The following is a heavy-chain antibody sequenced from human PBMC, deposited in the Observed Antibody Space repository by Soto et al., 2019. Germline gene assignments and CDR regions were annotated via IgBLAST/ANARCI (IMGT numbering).Heavy chain of an antibody. Sequence: QVQLVQSGAEVKRPGSSVKVSCKASGDTFNFYSINWVRQAPGVGLEWVGRVNPILSMSNYAQRFQGRVTMTADKSTSTAYMERRSLGSEDTAIYYCASSYGSGYRAFDYWGQGALVTVSS. CDR3: ASSYGSGYRAFDY. J-gene: IGHJ4*02. CDR1: GDTFNFYS. V-gene: IGHV1-69*02. CDR2: VNPILSMS. D-gene: IGHD3-10*01.